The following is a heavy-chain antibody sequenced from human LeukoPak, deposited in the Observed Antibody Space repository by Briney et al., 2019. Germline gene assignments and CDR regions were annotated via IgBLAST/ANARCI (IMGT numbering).Heavy chain of an antibody. CDR2: IKEDGTET. CDR3: ARDLNGYNSGIYYFDS. CDR1: GFMFSSNW. Sequence: GGSLRLSCAASGFMFSSNWMSWVRLAPGKGLEWVANIKEDGTETYYVDSVKGRFTISRDNAKNSLYLQMNSLRVEDTAVYYCARDLNGYNSGIYYFDSWGQGTLVTVSS. D-gene: IGHD6-19*01. J-gene: IGHJ4*02. V-gene: IGHV3-7*03.